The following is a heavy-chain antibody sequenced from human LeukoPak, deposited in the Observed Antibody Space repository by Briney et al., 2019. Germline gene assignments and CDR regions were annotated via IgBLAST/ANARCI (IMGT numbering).Heavy chain of an antibody. V-gene: IGHV4-59*08. CDR1: DDSIGSYY. Sequence: PSETLSLTCSVSDDSIGSYYWSWIRQPPGKGLDWIGYSHVSGNIAYSPSLRGRATMSVDTSKNQVSLKLTSVTAADSAVYYCARHGRHLWVGASHDYAFDVWGQGTMVTVSS. CDR3: ARHGRHLWVGASHDYAFDV. CDR2: SHVSGNI. D-gene: IGHD3-10*01. J-gene: IGHJ3*01.